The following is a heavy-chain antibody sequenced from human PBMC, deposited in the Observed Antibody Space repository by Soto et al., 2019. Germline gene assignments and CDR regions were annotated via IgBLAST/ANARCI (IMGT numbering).Heavy chain of an antibody. Sequence: GGSLRLSCAASGFTVSSNYMSWVRQAPGKGLEWVSVIYSGGSTYYADSVKGRFTISRDNSKNTLYLQMNSLRAEDTAVYYCARGSATYHYGMDVWGQGTTVTVSS. D-gene: IGHD5-12*01. CDR1: GFTVSSNY. CDR2: IYSGGST. J-gene: IGHJ6*02. CDR3: ARGSATYHYGMDV. V-gene: IGHV3-53*01.